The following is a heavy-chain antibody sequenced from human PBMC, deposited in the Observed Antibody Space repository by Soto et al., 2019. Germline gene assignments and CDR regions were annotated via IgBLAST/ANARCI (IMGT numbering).Heavy chain of an antibody. D-gene: IGHD1-1*01. Sequence: GGSLRLSCAASGFTFDDYAMHWVRQAPGKGLEWVSGISWNSGSIGYADSVKGRFTISRDNAKNSLYLQMNSLRAEDTALYYCAKDSSRGTYFDYWGQGTLVTVSS. V-gene: IGHV3-9*01. J-gene: IGHJ4*02. CDR1: GFTFDDYA. CDR3: AKDSSRGTYFDY. CDR2: ISWNSGSI.